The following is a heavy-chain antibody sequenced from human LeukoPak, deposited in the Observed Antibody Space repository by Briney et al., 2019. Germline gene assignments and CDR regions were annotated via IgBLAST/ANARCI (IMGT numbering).Heavy chain of an antibody. V-gene: IGHV3-23*01. D-gene: IGHD6-13*01. CDR2: ISGSGGST. CDR1: GFTFSSYA. J-gene: IGHJ4*02. Sequence: PGGSLRLSCAASGFTFSSYAMSWVRQAPGKGLEWVSAISGSGGSTYYADSVKGRFTISRDNSKNTLYLQMSSLRAEDTAVYYCAKDRSSRSAADYWGQGTLVTVSS. CDR3: AKDRSSRSAADY.